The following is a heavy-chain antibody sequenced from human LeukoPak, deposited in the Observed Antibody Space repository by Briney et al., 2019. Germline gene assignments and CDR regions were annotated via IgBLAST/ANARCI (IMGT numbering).Heavy chain of an antibody. CDR3: VRRYYGSGSRTDYYDF. V-gene: IGHV4-38-2*02. J-gene: IGHJ4*02. Sequence: SETLSLTCSVSGYSISSGYYWTWIRQPPGKGLEWIGNMYHSGSTYNNPSLKSRVAISVDTSKNQFSLKLTSVTAVDTAVYYCVRRYYGSGSRTDYYDFWGQGTLVTVSS. D-gene: IGHD3-10*01. CDR1: GYSISSGYY. CDR2: MYHSGST.